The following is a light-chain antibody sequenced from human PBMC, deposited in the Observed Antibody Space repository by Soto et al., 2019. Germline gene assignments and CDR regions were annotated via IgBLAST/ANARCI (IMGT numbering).Light chain of an antibody. CDR1: QSVSSW. V-gene: IGKV1-5*03. CDR2: EAS. Sequence: DLQMTQSPSTLSASVGDRVTITCRASQSVSSWLAWYQQKPGKGPKLLIYEASRLQSGVPSRFSGSGSGTEFTLTISSLQPDDFATYHCQQYNSYSWTFGQGTKVEIK. J-gene: IGKJ1*01. CDR3: QQYNSYSWT.